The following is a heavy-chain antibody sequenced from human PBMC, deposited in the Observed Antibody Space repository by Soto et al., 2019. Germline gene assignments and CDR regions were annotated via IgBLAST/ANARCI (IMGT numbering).Heavy chain of an antibody. CDR2: ISYDGSNK. Sequence: GGSLRLSCAASGFTFSSYGMHWVRQAPGKGLEWVAVISYDGSNKYYADSVKGRFTISKDNSKNTRYLQMNSLRAEDTAVYYGAKGGYDFWSGPANNNYYYYYYMDVWGKGTTVTVSS. CDR1: GFTFSSYG. D-gene: IGHD3-3*01. J-gene: IGHJ6*03. CDR3: AKGGYDFWSGPANNNYYYYYYMDV. V-gene: IGHV3-30*18.